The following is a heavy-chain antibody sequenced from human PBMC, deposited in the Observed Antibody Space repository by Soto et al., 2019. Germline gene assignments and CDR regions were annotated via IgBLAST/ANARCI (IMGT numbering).Heavy chain of an antibody. CDR3: ARARICSSTSCYRSYYYYMDV. CDR1: GFTFSSYS. CDR2: ISSSSSTI. Sequence: PGGSLRLSCAASGFTFSSYSMNWVRQAPGKGLEWVPYISSSSSTIYYADSVKGRFTISRDNAKNSLYLQMNSLRAEDTAVYYCARARICSSTSCYRSYYYYMDVWGKGTTVTVSS. J-gene: IGHJ6*03. V-gene: IGHV3-48*01. D-gene: IGHD2-2*01.